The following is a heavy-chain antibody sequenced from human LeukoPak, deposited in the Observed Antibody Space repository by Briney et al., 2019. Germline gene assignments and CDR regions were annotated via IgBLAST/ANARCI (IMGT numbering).Heavy chain of an antibody. Sequence: HSGGSLRLSCAASGFTFSSYEMNWVRQAPGKGLEWVSYISSSGSTIYYADSVKGRFTISRDNAKNSLYLQMNSLRAEDTAVYYCARDAPLMTTVTYFDYWGQGTLVTVSS. V-gene: IGHV3-48*03. CDR3: ARDAPLMTTVTYFDY. CDR2: ISSSGSTI. D-gene: IGHD4-17*01. J-gene: IGHJ4*02. CDR1: GFTFSSYE.